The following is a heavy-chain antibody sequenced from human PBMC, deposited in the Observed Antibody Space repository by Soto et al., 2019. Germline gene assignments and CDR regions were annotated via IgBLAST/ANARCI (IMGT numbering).Heavy chain of an antibody. Sequence: GESLKISCAASGFTFSSYGMHWVRQAPGKGLEWVAVISYDGSNKYYADSVKGRFTISRDNSKNTLYLQMNSLRAEDTAVYYCAKDSECSGGSCYSGSFDYWGQGTLVTVSS. D-gene: IGHD2-15*01. J-gene: IGHJ4*02. CDR2: ISYDGSNK. CDR1: GFTFSSYG. V-gene: IGHV3-30*18. CDR3: AKDSECSGGSCYSGSFDY.